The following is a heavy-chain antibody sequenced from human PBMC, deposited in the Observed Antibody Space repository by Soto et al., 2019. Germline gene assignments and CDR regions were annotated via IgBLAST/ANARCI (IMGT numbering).Heavy chain of an antibody. J-gene: IGHJ4*02. D-gene: IGHD2-21*02. CDR2: ISWNSGSI. CDR3: ARDRYGDPLWGQDDFDY. CDR1: GFTFDDYA. V-gene: IGHV3-9*01. Sequence: EVQLVESGGGLVQPGRSLRLSCAASGFTFDDYAMHWVRQAPGKGLEWVSGISWNSGSIGYADSVKGRFTISRDNAKNSLYLQMNSLRAEDTALYYCARDRYGDPLWGQDDFDYWGQGTLVTVSA.